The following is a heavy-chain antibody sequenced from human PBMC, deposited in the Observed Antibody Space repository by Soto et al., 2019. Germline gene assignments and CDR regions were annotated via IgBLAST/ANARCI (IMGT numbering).Heavy chain of an antibody. CDR2: ISWNSGSI. CDR1: GFTFDDYA. D-gene: IGHD1-7*01. CDR3: AKGIPNCNSGQFEY. Sequence: EVQLVESGGGLVQPGRSLRLSCAASGFTFDDYAMHWVRQAPGKGLEWVSGISWNSGSIGYADSVKGRFTISRDNAKNSLYLQMNRLRAEDTALYYCAKGIPNCNSGQFEYWGQGTLVTVSS. V-gene: IGHV3-9*01. J-gene: IGHJ4*02.